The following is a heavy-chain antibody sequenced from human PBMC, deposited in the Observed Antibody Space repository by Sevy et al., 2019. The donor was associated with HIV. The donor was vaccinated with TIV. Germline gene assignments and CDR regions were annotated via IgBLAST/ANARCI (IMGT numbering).Heavy chain of an antibody. Sequence: GGSLRLSCAASGFNFRNDWMHWVRQVPGKGLVWVSRINSDGLIETYADSVKGRFIISRDNAKTTVYLQMNSLRVEDSAVYFCARGTAGVPLSRGRGTLVTVSS. CDR1: GFNFRNDW. V-gene: IGHV3-74*03. CDR3: ARGTAGVPLS. J-gene: IGHJ4*02. CDR2: INSDGLIE. D-gene: IGHD2-8*01.